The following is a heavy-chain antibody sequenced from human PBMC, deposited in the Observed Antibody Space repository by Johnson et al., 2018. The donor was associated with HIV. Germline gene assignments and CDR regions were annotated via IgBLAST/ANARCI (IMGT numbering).Heavy chain of an antibody. CDR1: GFTFSSSA. D-gene: IGHD5-24*01. J-gene: IGHJ3*02. CDR3: ARGRERGMFDI. Sequence: QVQLVESGGGVVQPGRSLRLSCAASGFTFSSSALHWVRQAPGKGLEWVAVLSYDGSNKYYADSVKGRFTISRDNSKNTLYLQMNSLRAEDTAVYYCARGRERGMFDIWGQGTMVTVSS. CDR2: LSYDGSNK. V-gene: IGHV3-30-3*01.